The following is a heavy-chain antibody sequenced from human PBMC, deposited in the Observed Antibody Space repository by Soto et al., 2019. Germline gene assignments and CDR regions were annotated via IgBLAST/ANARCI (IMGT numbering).Heavy chain of an antibody. V-gene: IGHV1-8*01. D-gene: IGHD3-22*01. CDR2: MNPNSGNT. CDR3: ARDSVGALPMSDAFDI. Sequence: ASVKVSCKASGYTFTSYDINWVRQATGQGLEWMGWMNPNSGNTGYAQKFQGRVTMTRNTSISTVYMELSSLRSEDTAVYYCARDSVGALPMSDAFDIWGQGTMVTVSS. J-gene: IGHJ3*02. CDR1: GYTFTSYD.